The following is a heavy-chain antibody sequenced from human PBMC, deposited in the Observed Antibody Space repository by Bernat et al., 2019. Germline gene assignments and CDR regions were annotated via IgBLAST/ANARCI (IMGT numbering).Heavy chain of an antibody. CDR2: IIPILGIA. V-gene: IGHV1-69*04. CDR3: ARDGRPVVVPAAMNYYYGMDV. CDR1: GGTFSSYA. Sequence: QVQLVQSGAEVKKPGSSVKVSCKASGGTFSSYAISWVRQAPGQGLEWMGRIIPILGIANYAQKFQGRVTITAGKSTSTAYMELSSLGSEDTAVYYCARDGRPVVVPAAMNYYYGMDVWGQGTTVTVSS. D-gene: IGHD2-2*01. J-gene: IGHJ6*02.